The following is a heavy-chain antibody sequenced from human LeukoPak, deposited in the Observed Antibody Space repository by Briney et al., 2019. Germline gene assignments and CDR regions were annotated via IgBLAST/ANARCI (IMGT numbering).Heavy chain of an antibody. Sequence: SETLSLSCAVYGGSFSGYYWSWIRQPPGKGLEWIGEINHSGITDYNPSLKSRVTMSVDTPKSQFSLKLTSVTAADTAVYFCARGLHGPRLVYWGQGTLVTVSS. V-gene: IGHV4-34*01. CDR3: ARGLHGPRLVY. CDR1: GGSFSGYY. D-gene: IGHD3-22*01. J-gene: IGHJ4*02. CDR2: INHSGIT.